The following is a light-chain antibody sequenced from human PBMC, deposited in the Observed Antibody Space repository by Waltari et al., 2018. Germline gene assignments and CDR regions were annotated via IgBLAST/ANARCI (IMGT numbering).Light chain of an antibody. J-gene: IGLJ1*01. CDR3: CSYAGGNTYV. CDR1: SSNVGGYNY. CDR2: NVN. Sequence: QSALTQPRSVSGSPGPSVTIPCPGTSSNVGGYNYVFWYQHRPGKAPKLMIYNVNNRPSGVPDRFSGSKSANTASLTISGLQAEDEADYYCCSYAGGNTYVFGTGTKVTVL. V-gene: IGLV2-11*01.